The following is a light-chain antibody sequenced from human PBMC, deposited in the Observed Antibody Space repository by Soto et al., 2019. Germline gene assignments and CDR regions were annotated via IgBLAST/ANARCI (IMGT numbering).Light chain of an antibody. CDR3: AAWDDRLNGPV. J-gene: IGLJ2*01. CDR2: SNN. V-gene: IGLV1-44*01. Sequence: QSVLTQPPSASGTPGQRVTISCSGSSSNIGSNTVNWYQQLPGTAPKLLIYSNNQRPSGVPDRFSGSKSGTSASLAISGLQSEDEADYYCAAWDDRLNGPVFGGGTTLTVL. CDR1: SSNIGSNT.